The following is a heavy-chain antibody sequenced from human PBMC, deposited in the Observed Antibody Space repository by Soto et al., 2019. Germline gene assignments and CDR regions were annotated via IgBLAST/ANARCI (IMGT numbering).Heavy chain of an antibody. J-gene: IGHJ4*02. D-gene: IGHD6-19*01. CDR3: SSIPAIDSSGWYGFDY. CDR1: GFTVSSNY. Sequence: EVQLVESGGGLVQPGGSLRLSCAASGFTVSSNYMSWVRQAPGKGLEWVSVIYSGGSTYYADSVKGRFTISRHNSKNTLYLQMNSLRAEDTAVYYCSSIPAIDSSGWYGFDYWGQGTLVTVSS. V-gene: IGHV3-53*04. CDR2: IYSGGST.